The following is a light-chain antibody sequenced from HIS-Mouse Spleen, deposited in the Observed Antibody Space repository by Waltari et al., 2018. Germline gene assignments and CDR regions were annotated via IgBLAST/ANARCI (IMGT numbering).Light chain of an antibody. CDR2: RNN. CDR1: SSNIGSNY. Sequence: SVLTQPPSASGTPGQRVTIPCSGRSSNIGSNYVYWYQQLPGTAPKLLIYRNNQRPSGVPDRFSGSKSGTSASLAISGLRSEDEADYYCAAWDDSLSGHVVFGGGTKLTVL. J-gene: IGLJ2*01. CDR3: AAWDDSLSGHVV. V-gene: IGLV1-47*01.